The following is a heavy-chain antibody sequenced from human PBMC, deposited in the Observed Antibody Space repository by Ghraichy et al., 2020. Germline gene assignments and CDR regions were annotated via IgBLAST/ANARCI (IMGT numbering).Heavy chain of an antibody. D-gene: IGHD2/OR15-2a*01. J-gene: IGHJ3*02. CDR3: ERDTAIVDDAFDI. Sequence: GGSLRLSCAASGFTFSSYSMNWVRQAPGKGLEWVSYISSSSSTIYYADSVKGRFTISRDNAKNSLYLQMNSLGDEDTAVYYGERDTAIVDDAFDIWGQGTMVTVSS. CDR1: GFTFSSYS. CDR2: ISSSSSTI. V-gene: IGHV3-48*02.